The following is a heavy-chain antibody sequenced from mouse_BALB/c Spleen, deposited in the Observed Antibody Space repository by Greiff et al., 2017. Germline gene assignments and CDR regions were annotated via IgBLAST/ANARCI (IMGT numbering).Heavy chain of an antibody. V-gene: IGHV1-14*01. J-gene: IGHJ4*01. CDR3: ARPYYGNYGYAMDY. Sequence: VQLQQSGAELARPGASVKLSCKASGYTFTDYYINWVKQRTGQVLEWIGYINPYNDGTKYNEKFKGKATLTSDKSSSTAYMELSSLTSEDSAVYYCARPYYGNYGYAMDYWGQGTSVTVSS. CDR1: GYTFTDYY. D-gene: IGHD2-10*01. CDR2: INPYNDGT.